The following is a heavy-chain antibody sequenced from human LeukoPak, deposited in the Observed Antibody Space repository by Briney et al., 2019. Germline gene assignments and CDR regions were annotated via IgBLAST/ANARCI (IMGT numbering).Heavy chain of an antibody. CDR2: ISAYNGNT. J-gene: IGHJ6*02. D-gene: IGHD6-19*01. V-gene: IGHV1-18*01. CDR3: ARDGWRAVAGTYYYYGMGV. Sequence: ASVKVSCKASGYTFTSYGISWVRQAPGQGLEWMGWISAYNGNTNYAQKLQGRVTMTTDTSTSTAYMELRSLRSDDTAVYYCARDGWRAVAGTYYYYGMGVWGQGTTVIVSS. CDR1: GYTFTSYG.